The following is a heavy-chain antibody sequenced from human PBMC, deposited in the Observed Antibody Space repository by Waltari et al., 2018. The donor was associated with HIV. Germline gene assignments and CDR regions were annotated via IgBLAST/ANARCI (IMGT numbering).Heavy chain of an antibody. Sequence: KGLEWVSAISGSGGSTYYADSVKGRFTISRDNSKNTLYLQMNSLRAEDTAVYYCAKLAGEIFGVVAYGMDVWGQGTTVTVSS. J-gene: IGHJ6*02. V-gene: IGHV3-23*01. CDR2: ISGSGGST. D-gene: IGHD3-3*01. CDR3: AKLAGEIFGVVAYGMDV.